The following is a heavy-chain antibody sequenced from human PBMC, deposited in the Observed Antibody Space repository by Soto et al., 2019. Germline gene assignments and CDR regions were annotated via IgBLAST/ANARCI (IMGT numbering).Heavy chain of an antibody. Sequence: GASVTVSCTASGYTFTSYYMHWVRQAPGQGLERMGIINPSGGSTSYAQKFQGRVTMTRDTSTSTVYMELSSLRSEDTAVYYCARVGMVYGGLREHHYYYYMDVCGKGTTVTVSS. V-gene: IGHV1-46*03. J-gene: IGHJ6*03. CDR3: ARVGMVYGGLREHHYYYYMDV. CDR1: GYTFTSYY. CDR2: INPSGGST. D-gene: IGHD2-8*01.